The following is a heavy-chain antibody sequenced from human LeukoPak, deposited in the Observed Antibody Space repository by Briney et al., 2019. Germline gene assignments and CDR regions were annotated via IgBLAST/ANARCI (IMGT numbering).Heavy chain of an antibody. V-gene: IGHV5-51*01. CDR3: ARQEYEEGLVGATDPYYYGMDV. CDR2: IYPGDSDT. D-gene: IGHD1-26*01. Sequence: GESLKISCQGSGYSFTSYWIGWVRQMPGKGLEWMGIIYPGDSDTRYSPSFQGQVTISADKSISTAYLQWSSLKASDTAMYYCARQEYEEGLVGATDPYYYGMDVWGQGTTVTVSS. CDR1: GYSFTSYW. J-gene: IGHJ6*02.